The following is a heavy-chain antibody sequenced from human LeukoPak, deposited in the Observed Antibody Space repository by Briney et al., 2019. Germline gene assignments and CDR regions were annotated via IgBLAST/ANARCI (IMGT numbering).Heavy chain of an antibody. CDR3: APTDATVTSSDPASFDY. J-gene: IGHJ4*02. Sequence: SETLSLTCTVSGGSISSSSYYWGWIRQPPGKGLEWIGSIYYSGSTCYNPSLKSRVTISVDTSKNQFSLKLSSVTAADTAVYYCAPTDATVTSSDPASFDYWGQGTLVTVSS. CDR2: IYYSGST. CDR1: GGSISSSSYY. D-gene: IGHD4-11*01. V-gene: IGHV4-39*07.